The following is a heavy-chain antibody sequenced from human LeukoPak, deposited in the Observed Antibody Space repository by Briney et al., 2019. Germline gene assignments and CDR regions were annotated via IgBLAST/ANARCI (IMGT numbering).Heavy chain of an antibody. V-gene: IGHV1-8*01. J-gene: IGHJ6*02. D-gene: IGHD6-13*01. Sequence: ASVKVSCKASGYTFTSYDINWVRQATGQGLEWMGWMNPNSGNTGYAQKFQGRVTMTRNTSISTAYMELSSLGSEDTAVYYCARAYSSSWPINYYYYYGMDVWGQGTTVTVSS. CDR2: MNPNSGNT. CDR1: GYTFTSYD. CDR3: ARAYSSSWPINYYYYYGMDV.